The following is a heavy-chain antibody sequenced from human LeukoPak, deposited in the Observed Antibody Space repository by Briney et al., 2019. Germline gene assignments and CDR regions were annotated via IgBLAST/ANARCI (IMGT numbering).Heavy chain of an antibody. D-gene: IGHD3/OR15-3a*01. CDR3: ARAQWTAFDYYYYMDV. J-gene: IGHJ6*03. Sequence: GGSLRLSCAASGFTFSSYSMNWVRQAPGKGLEWVSSISSSSSYIYYADSVKGRFTISRDNAKDSLYLQMNGLRAEDTAIYYCARAQWTAFDYYYYMDVWGKGTTVTVSS. CDR1: GFTFSSYS. CDR2: ISSSSSYI. V-gene: IGHV3-21*01.